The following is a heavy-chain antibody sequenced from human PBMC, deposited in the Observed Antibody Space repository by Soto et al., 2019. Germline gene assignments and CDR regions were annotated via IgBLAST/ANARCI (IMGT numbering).Heavy chain of an antibody. CDR3: AKGSGAVRPYYFDY. J-gene: IGHJ4*02. V-gene: IGHV3-23*01. Sequence: GGSLRLSCAGSEFTVSNYAMSWVRQAPGKGLEWVSAISGSGGSTYHADSVKGRFTISRDNSKNTVYLQMNSLRAEDTAVYHCAKGSGAVRPYYFDYWGQGTLVTVS. CDR1: EFTVSNYA. CDR2: ISGSGGST. D-gene: IGHD6-19*01.